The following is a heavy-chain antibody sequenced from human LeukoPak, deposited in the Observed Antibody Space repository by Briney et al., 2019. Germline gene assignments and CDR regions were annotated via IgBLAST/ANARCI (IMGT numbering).Heavy chain of an antibody. CDR3: ASLRYFDWLAAQDWFDP. V-gene: IGHV4-39*01. CDR1: GGSISSSSYY. D-gene: IGHD3-9*01. J-gene: IGHJ5*02. CDR2: IYYSGST. Sequence: SETLSLTCTVSGGSISSSSYYWGWIRQPPGKGLEWIGSIYYSGSTYYNPSLKSRVTISVDTSKNQFSLKLSSVTAADTAVYYCASLRYFDWLAAQDWFDPWDQGTLVTVSS.